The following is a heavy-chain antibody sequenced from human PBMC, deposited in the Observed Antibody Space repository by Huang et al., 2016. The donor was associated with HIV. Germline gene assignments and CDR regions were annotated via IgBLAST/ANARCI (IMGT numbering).Heavy chain of an antibody. CDR1: GYTFTNYD. D-gene: IGHD4-17*01. CDR3: ARDRGYGDYERLDY. Sequence: QVQLVQSGAEVKKPGASVTVSCKASGYTFTNYDISCVRQAPGPGLEWVGWISGYNGNTNYAQKRQGRVTITNDTSTSTAYMDLRSLRSDDTAVYYCARDRGYGDYERLDYWGQGTLVTVSS. CDR2: ISGYNGNT. J-gene: IGHJ4*02. V-gene: IGHV1-18*01.